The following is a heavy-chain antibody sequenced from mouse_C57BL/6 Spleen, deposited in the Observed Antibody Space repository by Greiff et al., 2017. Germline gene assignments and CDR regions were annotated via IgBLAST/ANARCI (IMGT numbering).Heavy chain of an antibody. CDR3: ARGGYSNSFDY. Sequence: QVQLQQSGAELVRPGTSVKVSCKASGYAFTNYLIEWVKQRPGQGLEWIGVINPGSGGTKYNEKFKGKATLTADKSSSTAYMQLSSLTSEDSAVYFCARGGYSNSFDYWGQGTTLTVSS. J-gene: IGHJ2*01. CDR2: INPGSGGT. CDR1: GYAFTNYL. D-gene: IGHD2-5*01. V-gene: IGHV1-54*01.